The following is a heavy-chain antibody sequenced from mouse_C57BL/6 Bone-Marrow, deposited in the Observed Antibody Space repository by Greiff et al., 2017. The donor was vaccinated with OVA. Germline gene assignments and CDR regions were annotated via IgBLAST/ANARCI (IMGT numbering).Heavy chain of an antibody. Sequence: EVKVEESGGGLVKPGGSLKLSCAASGFTFSSYAMSWVRQTPEKRLEWVATISDGGSYTYYPDNVKGRFTISRDNAKNNLYLQMSHLKSEDTAMYYCARATYAMDYWGQGTSVTVSS. CDR3: ARATYAMDY. CDR1: GFTFSSYA. V-gene: IGHV5-4*03. D-gene: IGHD4-1*02. CDR2: ISDGGSYT. J-gene: IGHJ4*01.